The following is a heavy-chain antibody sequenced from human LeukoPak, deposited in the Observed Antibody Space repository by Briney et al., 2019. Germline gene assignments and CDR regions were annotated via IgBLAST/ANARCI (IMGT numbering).Heavy chain of an antibody. CDR3: AKNWGAFSWFFDL. J-gene: IGHJ2*01. CDR1: GFTFDNYG. D-gene: IGHD7-27*01. Sequence: GRSLRLACAASGFTFDNYGMNWVRQVPGKGMEWVAGINWIGGNTGYADSVKGRFTISRDNANNSLYLQMNSLRAEDTALYHCAKNWGAFSWFFDLWGRGTLVTVSS. V-gene: IGHV3-20*01. CDR2: INWIGGNT.